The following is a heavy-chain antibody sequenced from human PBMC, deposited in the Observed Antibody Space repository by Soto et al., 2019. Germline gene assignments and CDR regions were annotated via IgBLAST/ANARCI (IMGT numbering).Heavy chain of an antibody. CDR1: GFTFSSYA. CDR3: AKDRDGAAAGPTKFYGMDV. CDR2: ISGSGDST. D-gene: IGHD6-13*01. Sequence: EVQLLESGGGLLEPGGSLRLSCAASGFTFSSYAMSWVRQAAGKGLAWVSVISGSGDSTYYADSVRGRFTISRDNSKNTLYLQMNSLRAEDTAVYYCAKDRDGAAAGPTKFYGMDVWGQGTTVTVSS. V-gene: IGHV3-23*01. J-gene: IGHJ6*02.